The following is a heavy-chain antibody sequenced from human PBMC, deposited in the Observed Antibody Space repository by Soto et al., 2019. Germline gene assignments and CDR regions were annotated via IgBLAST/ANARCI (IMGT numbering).Heavy chain of an antibody. Sequence: QVTLKESGPVLVQATETLTLTCNVSGFSLTNVQKGVAWIRQPPGKALEWLAHILSDVEQSYKSSLTKRLTISKDTSKSWVVLGLTYFEPVDTATYYCARFSGRFGASAFACWG. CDR3: ARFSGRFGASAFAC. V-gene: IGHV2-26*01. D-gene: IGHD1-26*01. J-gene: IGHJ4*01. CDR1: GFSLTNVQKG. CDR2: ILSDVEQ.